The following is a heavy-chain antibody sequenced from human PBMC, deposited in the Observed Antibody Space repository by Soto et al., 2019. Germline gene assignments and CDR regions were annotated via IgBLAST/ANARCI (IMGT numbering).Heavy chain of an antibody. CDR1: GGSITSGHW. CDR2: ITLNGEK. D-gene: IGHD2-8*02. J-gene: IGHJ6*02. V-gene: IGHV4-4*01. Sequence: QVQLQESGPGLVESSGTLSLTCAVYGGSITSGHWWTWVRKSPGKGLEWIGEITLNGEKNYSPSLQSEDSLSMHMSRNHLSLRLTPVTAAHTAVYCCPTRETRTGGPVWSPGTRVTVSS. CDR3: PTRETRTGGPV.